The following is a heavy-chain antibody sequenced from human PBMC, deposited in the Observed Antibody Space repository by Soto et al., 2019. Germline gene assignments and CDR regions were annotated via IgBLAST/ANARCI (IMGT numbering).Heavy chain of an antibody. V-gene: IGHV1-24*01. CDR3: ATGSYVIDY. D-gene: IGHD1-26*01. CDR2: FDPEDGET. J-gene: IGHJ4*02. Sequence: GASVKVSCKASGGTFSSYAISWVRQAPGQGLEWMGGFDPEDGETIYAQKFQGRVTMTEDTSTDTAYMELSSLRSEDTAVYYCATGSYVIDYWGQGTLVTVSS. CDR1: GGTFSSYA.